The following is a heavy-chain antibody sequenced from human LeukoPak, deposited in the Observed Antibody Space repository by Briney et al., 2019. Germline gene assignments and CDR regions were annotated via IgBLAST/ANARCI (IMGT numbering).Heavy chain of an antibody. CDR2: IYYSGST. V-gene: IGHV4-59*01. J-gene: IGHJ6*03. CDR1: GGSISSYY. CDR3: ARDGPYGSGSFYMDV. D-gene: IGHD3-10*01. Sequence: PSETLSLTCTVSGGSISSYYWSWIRQPPGKGLEWIGYIYYSGSTSYNPSLKSRVTISLDTSKNQFSLKLSSVTAADTAVYYCARDGPYGSGSFYMDVWGKGTTVTASS.